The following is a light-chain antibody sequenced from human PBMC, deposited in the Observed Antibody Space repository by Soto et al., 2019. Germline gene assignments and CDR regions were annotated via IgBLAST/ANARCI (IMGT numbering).Light chain of an antibody. CDR1: QSISRD. J-gene: IGKJ4*01. Sequence: DIQMTQTPSAMSASVGDRVTITCRASQSISRDLNWYQQKPGKAPNLLIYAASTLESGVPSRFSGSGSGTDFTLTISSLQLEDFATYYCQLNYSTPLAFGGGTKVDIK. V-gene: IGKV1-39*01. CDR3: QLNYSTPLA. CDR2: AAS.